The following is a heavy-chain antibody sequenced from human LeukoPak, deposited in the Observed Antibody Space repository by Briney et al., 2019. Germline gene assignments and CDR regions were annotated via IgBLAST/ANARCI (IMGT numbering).Heavy chain of an antibody. CDR3: ARVRRDGYTSPDYFDY. V-gene: IGHV5-51*01. J-gene: IGHJ4*02. CDR1: GYSFTTYW. CDR2: IYPGDSHT. D-gene: IGHD5-24*01. Sequence: GESLKISCKGSGYSFTTYWIAWVRQMPGKGLEWMGIIYPGDSHTRYSPSFQGQVTISADKSITTAYLQWSSLKASDTAMYYCARVRRDGYTSPDYFDYWGQGTLVTVSS.